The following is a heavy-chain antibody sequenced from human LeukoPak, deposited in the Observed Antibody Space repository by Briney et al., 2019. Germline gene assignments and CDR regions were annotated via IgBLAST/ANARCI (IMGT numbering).Heavy chain of an antibody. CDR2: ITGNGRGT. CDR1: GLTFSTYA. CDR3: GVDPNGDYVGAFDF. Sequence: GGSLRLSCAASGLTFSTYAMSWVRQAPGKGLEWVSSITGNGRGTSYGDSVRGRFTVSRDNSKNTLYLQMNSLRAEDMALYYCGVDPNGDYVGAFDFWGQGTLVTVSS. D-gene: IGHD4-17*01. J-gene: IGHJ3*01. V-gene: IGHV3-23*01.